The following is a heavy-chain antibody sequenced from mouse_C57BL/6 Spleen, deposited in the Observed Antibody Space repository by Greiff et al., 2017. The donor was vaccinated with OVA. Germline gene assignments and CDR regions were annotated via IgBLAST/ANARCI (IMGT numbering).Heavy chain of an antibody. CDR3: ARAYYDYVAWFAY. CDR2: INPGSGGT. CDR1: GYAFTNYL. V-gene: IGHV1-54*01. J-gene: IGHJ3*01. D-gene: IGHD2-4*01. Sequence: QVQLQQSGAELVRPGTSVKVSCKASGYAFTNYLIEWVKQRPGQGLEWIGVINPGSGGTKYNEKFKGKATLTADKSSSTAYMQLSSLTSEDSAVYFCARAYYDYVAWFAYWGQGTLVTVSA.